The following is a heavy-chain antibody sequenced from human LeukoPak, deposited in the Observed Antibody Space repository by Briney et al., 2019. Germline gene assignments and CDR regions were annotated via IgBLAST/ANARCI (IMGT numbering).Heavy chain of an antibody. J-gene: IGHJ4*02. CDR1: GFTFSSYG. D-gene: IGHD3-10*01. CDR2: ISYEGSNK. CDR3: ARDPISYGSGTYPDH. Sequence: GGSLRLSCASSGFTFSSYGFHWVRQAPGKGLEWVAVISYEGSNKYYADSVKGRFTISRDNSKNMLYLQMNSLRAEDSAVYYRARDPISYGSGTYPDHWGQGTLVTVSS. V-gene: IGHV3-30*19.